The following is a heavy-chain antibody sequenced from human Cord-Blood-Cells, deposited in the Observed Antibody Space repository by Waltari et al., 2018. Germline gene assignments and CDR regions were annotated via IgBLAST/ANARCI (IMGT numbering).Heavy chain of an antibody. Sequence: FTFSSYSMNWVRQAPGKGLEWVSSISSSSSYIYYADSVKGRFTISGDNAKNSLYLQMNSLRAEDTAVYYCARAYSGSYSDYWGQGTLVTVSS. V-gene: IGHV3-21*01. J-gene: IGHJ4*02. CDR3: ARAYSGSYSDY. CDR1: FTFSSYS. D-gene: IGHD1-26*01. CDR2: ISSSSSYI.